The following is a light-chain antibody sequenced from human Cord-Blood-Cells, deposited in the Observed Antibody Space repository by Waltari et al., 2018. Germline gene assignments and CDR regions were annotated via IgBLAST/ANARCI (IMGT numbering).Light chain of an antibody. Sequence: QSALTQPASVSGSPGQSITISCTGTSSDVGGYNYVSWYQQPPGKATKLMIYDVSNRPSGVSNRCSGSRSGNTASLTISGLQAEDEADYYCSSYTSSSVVFGGGTKLTVL. J-gene: IGLJ2*01. V-gene: IGLV2-14*01. CDR1: SSDVGGYNY. CDR2: DVS. CDR3: SSYTSSSVV.